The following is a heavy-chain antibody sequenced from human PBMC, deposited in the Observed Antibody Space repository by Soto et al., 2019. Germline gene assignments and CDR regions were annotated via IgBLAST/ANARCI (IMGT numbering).Heavy chain of an antibody. CDR1: GYSFTSYW. V-gene: IGHV5-51*01. CDR2: IYPGDSDT. CDR3: ARQSVSDGYSKTYYYYGMDV. J-gene: IGHJ6*02. Sequence: EVQLVQSGAEVKKPGESLQISCKGSGYSFTSYWIGWVRQMPGKGLEWMGIIYPGDSDTRYSPSFQGQVTISADKSISTAYLQWSSLKASDTAMYYCARQSVSDGYSKTYYYYGMDVWGQGTTVTVSS. D-gene: IGHD2-21*01.